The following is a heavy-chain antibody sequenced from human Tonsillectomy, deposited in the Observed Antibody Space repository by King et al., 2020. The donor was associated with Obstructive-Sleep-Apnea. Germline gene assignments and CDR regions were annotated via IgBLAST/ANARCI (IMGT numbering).Heavy chain of an antibody. J-gene: IGHJ2*01. V-gene: IGHV4-34*01. D-gene: IGHD3-22*01. CDR2: TNHSGSP. CDR1: GGAFSGSF. Sequence: VQLQQGGAGLLKPSETLSLTCAVYGGAFSGSFWSWIRQPPGQGLEWSGETNHSGSPNYNPSLKGRVPISVDTSKNQFSLKLSSVIAADTAVYYCARGQGFYESSGYSNWYFDLWGRGTPVTVSA. CDR3: ARGQGFYESSGYSNWYFDL.